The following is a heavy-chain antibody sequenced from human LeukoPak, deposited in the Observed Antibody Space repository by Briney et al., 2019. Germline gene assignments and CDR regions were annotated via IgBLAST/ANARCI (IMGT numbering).Heavy chain of an antibody. CDR1: GFTFSSYG. V-gene: IGHV3-30*18. D-gene: IGHD6-19*01. CDR2: ISYDGSNK. CDR3: AKDLAVAAYY. Sequence: GGSLRLSCAASGFTFSSYGMDWVRQAPGKGLEWVAVISYDGSNKYYADSVKGRFTISRDNSKNTLYLQMNSLRAEDTAVYYCAKDLAVAAYYWGQGTLVTVSS. J-gene: IGHJ4*02.